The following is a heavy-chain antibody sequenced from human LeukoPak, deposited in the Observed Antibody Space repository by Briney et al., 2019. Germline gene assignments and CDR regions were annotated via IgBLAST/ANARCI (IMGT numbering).Heavy chain of an antibody. J-gene: IGHJ6*03. CDR1: GGSISSYY. V-gene: IGHV4-59*01. CDR2: SYYSGSA. CDR3: ARQRYSGSYYYYYYYYYMDV. D-gene: IGHD1-26*01. Sequence: SETLSLTCTVSGGSISSYYWSWILQPPGKGLEWIVYSYYSGSANYNPSLKSRVTISVDTSKNQFSLKLSSVTAADTAVYYCARQRYSGSYYYYYYYYYMDVWGKGTTVTVSS.